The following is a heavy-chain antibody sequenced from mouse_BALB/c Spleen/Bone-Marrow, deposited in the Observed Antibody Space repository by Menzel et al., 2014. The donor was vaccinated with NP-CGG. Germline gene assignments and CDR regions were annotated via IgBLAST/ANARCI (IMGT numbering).Heavy chain of an antibody. CDR1: GFTFSAYS. Sequence: EVQGVESGGGLVKPGGSLKLSCAASGFTFSAYSMSWVRQTPEKRLEWVAIISSGGHGSYSPDSAKGRFTFSRDNAKNTLYLQMNSLKSEDTAVYYCSKDGGYDYSYYFDYWGQGTTLTVSS. D-gene: IGHD2-4*01. J-gene: IGHJ2*01. CDR2: ISSGGHGS. CDR3: SKDGGYDYSYYFDY. V-gene: IGHV5-6-4*01.